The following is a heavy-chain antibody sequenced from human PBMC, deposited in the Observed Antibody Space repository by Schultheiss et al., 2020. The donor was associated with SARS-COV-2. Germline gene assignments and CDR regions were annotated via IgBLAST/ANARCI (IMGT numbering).Heavy chain of an antibody. V-gene: IGHV3-48*03. CDR1: GFTFGDYA. Sequence: GGSLRLSCTASGFTFGDYAMSWVRQAPGKGLEWVSYISSSGSTIYYADSVKGRFTISRDNAKNSLYLQMNSLRAEDTAVYYCARDRVDSVATIRALFDYWGQGTLVTVSS. D-gene: IGHD5-12*01. J-gene: IGHJ4*02. CDR2: ISSSGSTI. CDR3: ARDRVDSVATIRALFDY.